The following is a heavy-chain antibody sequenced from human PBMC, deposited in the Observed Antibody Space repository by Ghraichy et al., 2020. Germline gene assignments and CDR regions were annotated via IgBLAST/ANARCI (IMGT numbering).Heavy chain of an antibody. CDR2: IKQDGSEK. J-gene: IGHJ4*02. CDR1: GFTFSSYW. CDR3: ARDATRESLYYFDY. V-gene: IGHV3-7*01. Sequence: GGSLRLSCAASGFTFSSYWMSWVRQAPGKGLEWVANIKQDGSEKYYVDSVKGRFTISRDNAKNSLYLQMNSLRAEDTAVYYCARDATRESLYYFDYWGQGTLVTVSS.